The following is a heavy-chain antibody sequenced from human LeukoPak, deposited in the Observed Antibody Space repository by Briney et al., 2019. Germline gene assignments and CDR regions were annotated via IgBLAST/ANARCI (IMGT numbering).Heavy chain of an antibody. D-gene: IGHD6-13*01. CDR3: ARGTPQQQLVD. CDR1: GGSISSYY. CDR2: IYYSGST. J-gene: IGHJ4*02. V-gene: IGHV4-59*01. Sequence: SETLSLTCTVSGGSISSYYWSWIRQPPGKGLEWIGYIYYSGSTNYNPSLKSRVTISVDTSKNQFSLKLSSVAAADTAVYYCARGTPQQQLVDWGQGTLVTVSS.